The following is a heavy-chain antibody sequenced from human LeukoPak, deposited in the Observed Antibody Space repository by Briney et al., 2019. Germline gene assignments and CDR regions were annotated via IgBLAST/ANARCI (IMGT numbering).Heavy chain of an antibody. CDR1: GGSFSDYS. D-gene: IGHD1-1*01. Sequence: PSETLSLTCAVYGGSFSDYSWSWIRQPPGKGLEWIGEISHSGSTNYIPSLKSRVTISVDTSKNRFSLKLTSVTAADTAVYYCARGPGTSPWGQGTLVTVSS. CDR2: ISHSGST. V-gene: IGHV4-34*01. J-gene: IGHJ5*02. CDR3: ARGPGTSP.